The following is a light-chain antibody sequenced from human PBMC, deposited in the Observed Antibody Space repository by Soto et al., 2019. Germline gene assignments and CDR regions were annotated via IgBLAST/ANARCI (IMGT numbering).Light chain of an antibody. CDR3: SSYTSSSTLDVV. V-gene: IGLV2-14*03. Sequence: QSALTQPASVSGSPGQSITISCTGTSSDVGGYNYVSWYQHHPGKAPKLMIYDVTIRPPGVSNRFSGSKSGSTASLTISGLQAEDEADYYCSSYTSSSTLDVVFGGGTKVTVL. CDR2: DVT. J-gene: IGLJ2*01. CDR1: SSDVGGYNY.